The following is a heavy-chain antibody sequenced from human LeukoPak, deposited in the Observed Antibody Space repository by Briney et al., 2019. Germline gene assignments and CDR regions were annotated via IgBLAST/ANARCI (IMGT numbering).Heavy chain of an antibody. V-gene: IGHV3-49*03. CDR1: GFTFGDYA. CDR3: TRAPSQGIAVNNWFDP. J-gene: IGHJ5*02. CDR2: IRSKAYGGTT. Sequence: PGGSLRLSCTASGFTFGDYAMSWFRQAPGKGLEWVGFIRSKAYGGTTEYAASVKGRFTISRDDSKSIAYLQMNSLKTEDTAVYYCTRAPSQGIAVNNWFDPWGQGTLVTVSS. D-gene: IGHD6-19*01.